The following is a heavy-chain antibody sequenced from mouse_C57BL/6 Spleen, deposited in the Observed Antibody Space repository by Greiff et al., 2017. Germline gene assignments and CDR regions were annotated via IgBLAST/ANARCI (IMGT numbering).Heavy chain of an antibody. V-gene: IGHV8-12*01. Sequence: QVTLKESGPGILQSSPTLSLTCSFSGFSLSTSGMGVSWLRQPSGKGLEWLAHIYWDDDKRYNPSLKSRLTIAKDTSRNQIFLKSTSVDTADTATYYCAGRADDSYLFAMDYWGQGTSVTVSS. CDR2: IYWDDDK. CDR1: GFSLSTSGMG. D-gene: IGHD2-3*01. J-gene: IGHJ4*01. CDR3: AGRADDSYLFAMDY.